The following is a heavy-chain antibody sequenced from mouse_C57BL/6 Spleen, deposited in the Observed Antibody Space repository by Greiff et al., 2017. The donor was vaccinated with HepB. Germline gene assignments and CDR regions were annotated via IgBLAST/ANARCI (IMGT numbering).Heavy chain of an antibody. V-gene: IGHV1-82*01. J-gene: IGHJ1*03. CDR1: GYAFSSSW. CDR3: ARSGYYGSSWYFDV. CDR2: IYPGDGDT. D-gene: IGHD1-1*01. Sequence: QLVASGPELVKPGASVKISCKASGYAFSSSWMNWVKQRPGTGLEWIGRIYPGDGDTNYNGKCKGKATLTADKSSSTAYMQLSSLTAEDSAVYFCARSGYYGSSWYFDVWGTGTTVTVAS.